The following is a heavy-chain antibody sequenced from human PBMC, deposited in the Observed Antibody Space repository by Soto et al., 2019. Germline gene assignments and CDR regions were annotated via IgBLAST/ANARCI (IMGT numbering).Heavy chain of an antibody. CDR3: AGGIVGATIYWYFDL. CDR2: ISSSGSTI. J-gene: IGHJ2*01. Sequence: GGSLRLSCAASGFTFSSYEMNWVRQAPGKGLEWVSYISSSGSTIYYADSVKGRFTISRDNAKNSLYLQMNSLRAEDTAVYYCAGGIVGATIYWYFDLWGRGTLVTVSS. CDR1: GFTFSSYE. D-gene: IGHD1-26*01. V-gene: IGHV3-48*03.